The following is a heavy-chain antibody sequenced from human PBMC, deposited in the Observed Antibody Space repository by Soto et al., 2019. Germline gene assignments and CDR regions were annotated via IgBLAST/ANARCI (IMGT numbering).Heavy chain of an antibody. V-gene: IGHV3-33*01. J-gene: IGHJ6*02. Sequence: PGGSLRLSCAASGFTFNSYGLHWVRQAPGKGLGWVAVIWDDGSNKYYADSVKGRFTISRDNSKNTLYLQMNSLRAEDTAVYYCARDYDILTGYWPYYYYGMDVWGQGTTVTVSS. CDR1: GFTFNSYG. CDR3: ARDYDILTGYWPYYYYGMDV. D-gene: IGHD3-9*01. CDR2: IWDDGSNK.